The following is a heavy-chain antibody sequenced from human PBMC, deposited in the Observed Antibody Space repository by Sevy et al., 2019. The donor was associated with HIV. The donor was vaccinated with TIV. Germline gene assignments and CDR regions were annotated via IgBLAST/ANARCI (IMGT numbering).Heavy chain of an antibody. CDR3: ARTGSYADTYFYYYAMDV. J-gene: IGHJ6*02. CDR2: INQDGSEE. D-gene: IGHD3-16*01. V-gene: IGHV3-7*01. CDR1: ELTFSSYW. Sequence: GGSLRLSCAASELTFSSYWMTWVRQGPGKGLEWVADINQDGSEENYADSVKGRFTIFRDNAKKSLFLQMNSLRAEDTAVYHCARTGSYADTYFYYYAMDVWGRWTTVTVSS.